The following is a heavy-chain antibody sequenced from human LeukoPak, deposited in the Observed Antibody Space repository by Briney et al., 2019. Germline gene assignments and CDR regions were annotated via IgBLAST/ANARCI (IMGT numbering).Heavy chain of an antibody. D-gene: IGHD3-10*01. V-gene: IGHV3-74*01. CDR2: ISPDGTTT. CDR1: GFSVRSYW. Sequence: SGGSLRLSCAASGFSVRSYWMHWVRQAPGKGLVWVSRISPDGTTTTYADSVKGRFTISTDSAKNTVYLKMNSLTTEDAGVHYCARGGAKNYGLFDYWGQGTLVTVSS. CDR3: ARGGAKNYGLFDY. J-gene: IGHJ4*02.